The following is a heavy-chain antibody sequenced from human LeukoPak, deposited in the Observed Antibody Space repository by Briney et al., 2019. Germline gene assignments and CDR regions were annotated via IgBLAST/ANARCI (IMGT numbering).Heavy chain of an antibody. V-gene: IGHV1-8*03. CDR2: MNPNSGNT. J-gene: IGHJ6*03. CDR1: GYTFTSYD. CDR3: ARGGAAAGFFYYYYYYMDV. D-gene: IGHD6-13*01. Sequence: GASVKVSCKASGYTFTSYDINWVRQATGQGLEWMGWMNPNSGNTGYAQKFQGRVTITRNTSISTAYMELSSLRSEDTAVYYCARGGAAAGFFYYYYYYMDVWGKGTTVTVSS.